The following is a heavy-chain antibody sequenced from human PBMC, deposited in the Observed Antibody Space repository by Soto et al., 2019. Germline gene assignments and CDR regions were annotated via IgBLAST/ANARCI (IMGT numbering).Heavy chain of an antibody. CDR1: GGSISSYY. CDR2: IYDSGST. CDR3: AAPPRY. V-gene: IGHV4-59*01. D-gene: IGHD6-6*01. Sequence: SETLSLTCAVSGGSISSYYWSWIRQPPGKGLEWIGYIYDSGSTNYNPSLKSRVTISVDTSKNQFSLKLTSVTAADTAVYYCAAPPRYWGQGTLVTVSS. J-gene: IGHJ4*02.